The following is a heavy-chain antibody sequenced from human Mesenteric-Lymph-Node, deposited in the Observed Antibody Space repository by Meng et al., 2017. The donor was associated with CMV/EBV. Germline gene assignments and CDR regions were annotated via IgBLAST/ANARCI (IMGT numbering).Heavy chain of an antibody. Sequence: GGSLRLSCAASGFTFSGPWMGWVRQAPGKGLEWVADINEDGSDKYYLDSVKGRFTISRDNAKNSLYLQMNSLRAEDTAVYYCARDSRGASTSLDVWGQGTTVTVSS. CDR3: ARDSRGASTSLDV. V-gene: IGHV3-7*01. CDR1: GFTFSGPW. CDR2: INEDGSDK. J-gene: IGHJ6*02. D-gene: IGHD2-2*01.